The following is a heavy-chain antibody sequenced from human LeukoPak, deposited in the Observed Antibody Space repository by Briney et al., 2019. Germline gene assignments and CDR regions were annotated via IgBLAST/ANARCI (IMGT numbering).Heavy chain of an antibody. D-gene: IGHD5-12*01. CDR2: ISGSGDST. CDR3: RGGYFYYFDY. V-gene: IGHV3-23*01. CDR1: GFTFSSYA. Sequence: GGSLRLSCAASGFTFSSYAMSWVRQAPGKGLEWVSVISGSGDSTYYADSVKGRFTISRDNAKNSLYLQMNSLRAEDTAVYYCRGGYFYYFDYWGQGTLVTVSS. J-gene: IGHJ4*02.